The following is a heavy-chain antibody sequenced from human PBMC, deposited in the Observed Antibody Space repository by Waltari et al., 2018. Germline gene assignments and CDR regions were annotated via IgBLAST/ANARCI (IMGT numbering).Heavy chain of an antibody. CDR1: GYTSSDYY. CDR2: VDPEDGET. Sequence: EVQLLQSGAELKEPGTTVRISGQVQGYTSSDYYIHGVQQAPGKGLRWMGLVDPEDGETIYADNFQGRVTISADTSTDTAFMELSSLRSEDTAVFYCATALGDSSSASRPFDFWGQGTMITVSS. D-gene: IGHD6-19*01. V-gene: IGHV1-69-2*01. CDR3: ATALGDSSSASRPFDF. J-gene: IGHJ3*01.